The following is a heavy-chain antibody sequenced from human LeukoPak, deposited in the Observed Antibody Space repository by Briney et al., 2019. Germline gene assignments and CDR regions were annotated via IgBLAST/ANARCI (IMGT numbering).Heavy chain of an antibody. V-gene: IGHV4-59*08. CDR1: GGSIGNYY. D-gene: IGHD3-22*01. CDR3: ARGVSYYDSSGYYNEYFQH. J-gene: IGHJ1*01. CDR2: IYYTGAT. Sequence: SESLSLTCTVSGGSIGNYYWTWIRQPPGKGLEWIGFIYYTGATNYNPSLKSRVTISVDTSKNQFSLKLSSVTAADTAVYYCARGVSYYDSSGYYNEYFQHWGQGTLVTVSS.